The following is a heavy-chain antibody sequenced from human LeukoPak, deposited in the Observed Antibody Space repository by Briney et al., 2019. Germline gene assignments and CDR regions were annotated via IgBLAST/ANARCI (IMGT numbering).Heavy chain of an antibody. CDR1: GGTFSSYA. D-gene: IGHD1-26*01. CDR3: ARVVGATTPYYFDY. Sequence: SVKVSCKASGGTFSSYAISWVRQAPGQGLEWMGRIIPILGIANYAQKFQGRVTITADKSTSTAYMELSGLRSEDTAVYYCARVVGATTPYYFDYWGQGTLVTVSS. V-gene: IGHV1-69*04. J-gene: IGHJ4*02. CDR2: IIPILGIA.